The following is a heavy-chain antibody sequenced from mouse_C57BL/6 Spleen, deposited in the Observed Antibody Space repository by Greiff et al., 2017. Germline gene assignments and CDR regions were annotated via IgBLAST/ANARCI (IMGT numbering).Heavy chain of an antibody. CDR1: GYSFTGYF. V-gene: IGHV1-20*01. D-gene: IGHD2-3*01. CDR2: INPYNGDT. Sequence: EVKLQQSGPELVKPGASVKISCKASGYSFTGYFMNWVMQSHGKSLEWIGRINPYNGDTFYNQKFKGKATLTVDKSSSTAHMELRSLTSEDSAVYYCARGDGYYDYWGQGTTLTVSS. CDR3: ARGDGYYDY. J-gene: IGHJ2*01.